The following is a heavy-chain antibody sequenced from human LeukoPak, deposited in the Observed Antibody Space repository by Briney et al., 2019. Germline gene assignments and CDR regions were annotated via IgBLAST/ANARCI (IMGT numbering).Heavy chain of an antibody. V-gene: IGHV4-34*01. J-gene: IGHJ4*02. CDR3: ARDSLPMVFSIGTFDY. CDR1: GGSFSGYY. CDR2: INHSGST. Sequence: KPSETLSLTCAVYGGSFSGYYWSWIRQPPGKGLEWIGEINHSGSTNYNPSLKSRVTISLDTSKNQFSLRLSSVTAADTALYYCARDSLPMVFSIGTFDYWGQGTLVTVSS. D-gene: IGHD2-8*01.